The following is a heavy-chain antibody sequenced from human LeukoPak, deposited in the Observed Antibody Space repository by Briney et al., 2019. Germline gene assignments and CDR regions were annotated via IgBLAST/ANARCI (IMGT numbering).Heavy chain of an antibody. CDR2: IYSDGST. D-gene: IGHD2-15*01. CDR3: ARDYCTGGSCFGFLDY. V-gene: IGHV3-66*01. Sequence: PGGSLRLSCAASGFTVSTNYMSWVRLAPGKGLAWVSLIYSDGSTSFADPVKGRFTISRDNSKNTLYLQMSYLRADDTAVYYCARDYCTGGSCFGFLDYWGHGTLVTVSS. CDR1: GFTVSTNY. J-gene: IGHJ4*01.